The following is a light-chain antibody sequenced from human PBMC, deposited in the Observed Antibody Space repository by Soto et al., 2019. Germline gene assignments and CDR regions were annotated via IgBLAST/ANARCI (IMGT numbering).Light chain of an antibody. CDR3: PSYDANNPVV. V-gene: IGLV6-57*04. CDR1: SGSIASNY. CDR2: EDD. J-gene: IGLJ2*01. Sequence: NFMLTQPHSVSEAPGKTVTISCTRSSGSIASNYVQWYQQRPGSAPTTLIYEDDQRPSGVPDRFSGSIDSSSNSASLTISGLKTEDEADYYCPSYDANNPVVFGGGTKLTVL.